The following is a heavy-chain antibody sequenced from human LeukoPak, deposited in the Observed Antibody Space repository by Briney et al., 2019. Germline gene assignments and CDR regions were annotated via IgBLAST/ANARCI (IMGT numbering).Heavy chain of an antibody. V-gene: IGHV3-9*01. CDR3: AKDGGIAAAGTDNWFDP. Sequence: GGSLRLSCAASGFTFDDYAMHWVRQAPGKGLEWVSGISWNSGSIGYADSVKGRFTISRDNAKNSLYLQMNSLRAEDTALYYCAKDGGIAAAGTDNWFDPWGQGTLVTVSS. D-gene: IGHD6-13*01. CDR1: GFTFDDYA. CDR2: ISWNSGSI. J-gene: IGHJ5*02.